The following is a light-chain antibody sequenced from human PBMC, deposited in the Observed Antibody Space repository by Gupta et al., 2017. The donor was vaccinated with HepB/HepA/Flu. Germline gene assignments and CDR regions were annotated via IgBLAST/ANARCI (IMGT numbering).Light chain of an antibody. J-gene: IGKJ1*01. V-gene: IGKV1-5*03. CDR1: QSISSW. CDR2: KAS. Sequence: DIQLTQSPFTLPASVGDRVTITFRASQSISSWLAWYQQKPGKAPKLLIYKASSLESGVPSRFSGSGSGTEFTLTISRLQPDDFATYYCQHYNSYSWTFGQGTKVEIK. CDR3: QHYNSYSWT.